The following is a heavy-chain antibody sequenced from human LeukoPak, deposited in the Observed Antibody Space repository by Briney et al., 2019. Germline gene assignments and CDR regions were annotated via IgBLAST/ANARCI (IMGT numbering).Heavy chain of an antibody. CDR1: GITLSNYG. CDR2: IGGSGGVI. Sequence: GSLRLSCAVSGITLSNYGMSWVRQAPGKGLEWVAGIGGSGGVINYADSVKGRFTISRDSAKNTLYLQMNSLRAGDTAVYFCAKRGVVIRVILVGFHKEAYYFDSWGQGALVTVSS. V-gene: IGHV3-23*01. CDR3: AKRGVVIRVILVGFHKEAYYFDS. D-gene: IGHD3-10*01. J-gene: IGHJ4*02.